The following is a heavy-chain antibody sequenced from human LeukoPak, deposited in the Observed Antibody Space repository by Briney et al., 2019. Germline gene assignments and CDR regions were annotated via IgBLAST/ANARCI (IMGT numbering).Heavy chain of an antibody. CDR1: GFTFDVYG. CDR2: INWNGGST. D-gene: IGHD3-10*01. J-gene: IGHJ5*02. CDR3: ARDPSGYGSGSYYYNWFDP. V-gene: IGHV3-20*04. Sequence: GGSLRLSCAASGFTFDVYGMSWVRQAPGKGLEWVSGINWNGGSTGYADSVKGRFTISRDNAKNSLYLQMNSLRAEDTALYYCARDPSGYGSGSYYYNWFDPWGQGTLVTVSS.